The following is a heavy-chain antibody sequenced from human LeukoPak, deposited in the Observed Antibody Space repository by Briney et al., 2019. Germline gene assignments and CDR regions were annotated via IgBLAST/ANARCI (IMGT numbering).Heavy chain of an antibody. V-gene: IGHV4-59*08. D-gene: IGHD3-16*01. CDR3: ARQTALGDAFDI. J-gene: IGHJ3*02. Sequence: SETLSLTCIVSGASISGYYWNWLRQPPGKGLEWIGYIFYSGSTNSSPSLKSRVTISVDTSKNQFSLSLSSVTAADTAVYYCARQTALGDAFDIWGQGTMVTVSS. CDR1: GASISGYY. CDR2: IFYSGST.